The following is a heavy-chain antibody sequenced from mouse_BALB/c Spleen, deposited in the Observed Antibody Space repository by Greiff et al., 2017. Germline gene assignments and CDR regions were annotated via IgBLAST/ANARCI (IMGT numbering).Heavy chain of an antibody. CDR1: GFTFSSFG. D-gene: IGHD2-3*01. Sequence: EVKLEESGGGLVQPGGSRKLSCAASGFTFSSFGMHWVRQAPEKGLEWVAYISSGSSTIYYADTVKGRFTISRDNPKNTLFLQMTSLRSEDTAMYYCARDGYILFAYWGQGTLVTVSA. J-gene: IGHJ3*01. V-gene: IGHV5-17*02. CDR2: ISSGSSTI. CDR3: ARDGYILFAY.